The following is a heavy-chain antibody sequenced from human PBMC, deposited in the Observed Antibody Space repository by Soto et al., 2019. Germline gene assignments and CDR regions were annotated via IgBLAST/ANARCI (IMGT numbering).Heavy chain of an antibody. CDR3: ARGRGSGWNYYYYYGMDV. Sequence: SETLSLTCAVYGGSFSGYYWSWIRQPPGKGLEWIGEINHSGSTNYNPSLKSRVTISLKKSKNQFVLRLSSVTAADTAVYYCARGRGSGWNYYYYYGMDVWGQGTTVTVSS. J-gene: IGHJ6*02. D-gene: IGHD6-19*01. CDR2: INHSGST. CDR1: GGSFSGYY. V-gene: IGHV4-34*01.